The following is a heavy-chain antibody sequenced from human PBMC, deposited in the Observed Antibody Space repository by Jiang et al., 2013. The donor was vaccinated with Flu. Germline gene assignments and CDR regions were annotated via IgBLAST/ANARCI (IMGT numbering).Heavy chain of an antibody. V-gene: IGHV3-49*02. D-gene: IGHD2/OR15-2a*01. CDR3: TRELGDSTTTNYYGMDV. J-gene: IGHJ6*02. CDR2: IRSKAYGGTT. Sequence: GFIRSKAYGGTTEYAASVKGRFTISRDDSKSIAYLQMNSLKTEDTAVYYCTRELGDSTTTNYYGMDVWGQGTTVTVSS.